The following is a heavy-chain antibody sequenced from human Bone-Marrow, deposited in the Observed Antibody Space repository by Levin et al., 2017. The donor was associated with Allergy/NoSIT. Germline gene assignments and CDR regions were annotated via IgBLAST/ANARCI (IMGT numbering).Heavy chain of an antibody. CDR1: GGTFRSYG. J-gene: IGHJ6*02. CDR2: IIPAFGTA. CDR3: ARGGPYTGTNGMDV. D-gene: IGHD1-26*01. Sequence: GGSLRLSCKVSGGTFRSYGISWVRQAPGQGLEWMGGIIPAFGTANYARRFQGRVTIIADDSTSSVFMDLTSLRSEDTAVYYCARGGPYTGTNGMDVWGQGTSVTVSS. V-gene: IGHV1-69*01.